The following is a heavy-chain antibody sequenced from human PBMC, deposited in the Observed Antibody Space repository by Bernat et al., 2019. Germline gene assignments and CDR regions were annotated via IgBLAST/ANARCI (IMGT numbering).Heavy chain of an antibody. CDR3: KRELGFRVGFNH. CDR2: IKSKVDGGAA. J-gene: IGHJ4*02. D-gene: IGHD3-10*01. CDR1: GINFNTAW. Sequence: EVHLVESGGDLVKPGGSLTLSCAASGINFNTAWMSWVRQPPGKGLEWIGRIKSKVDGGAADYGAPVKDKFTISRDDSKNTLYLQMNSLKTEDTAGDYWKRELGFRVGFNHWGQGALVTVSS. V-gene: IGHV3-15*01.